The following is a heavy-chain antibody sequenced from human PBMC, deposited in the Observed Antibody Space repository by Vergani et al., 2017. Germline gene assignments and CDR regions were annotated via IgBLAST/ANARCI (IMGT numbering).Heavy chain of an antibody. V-gene: IGHV3-66*02. Sequence: LEESGGGSVKPGGSLRLSCAASGFKFSDHYMSWIRQAPGKGLEWVSVIYSGGSTYYADSVKGRFTISRDNSKNTLYLQMNSLRAEDTAVYYCARAPYPDAWGQGTLVTVSS. J-gene: IGHJ5*02. CDR2: IYSGGST. CDR3: ARAPYPDA. D-gene: IGHD1-14*01. CDR1: GFKFSDHY.